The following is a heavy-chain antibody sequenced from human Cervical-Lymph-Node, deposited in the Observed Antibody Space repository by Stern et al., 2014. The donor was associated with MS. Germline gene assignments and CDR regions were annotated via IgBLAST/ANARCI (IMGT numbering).Heavy chain of an antibody. V-gene: IGHV1-69*01. CDR3: ARGGSSWYSDF. CDR1: GATFSSDA. J-gene: IGHJ4*02. CDR2: IIPMTEIA. Sequence: QVQLVESGAEVKKPGSSVKVSCKSSGATFSSDAISWVRQAPGQGLEWMGGIIPMTEIANYAQKFQGRVTITADEATRTAYMDLSGLRSDDTAVYYCARGGSSWYSDFWGQGTLVTVSS. D-gene: IGHD6-13*01.